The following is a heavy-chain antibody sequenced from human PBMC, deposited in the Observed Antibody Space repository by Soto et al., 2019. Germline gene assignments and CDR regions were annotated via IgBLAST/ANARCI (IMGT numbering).Heavy chain of an antibody. CDR3: ARDKITGIFDY. V-gene: IGHV4-39*07. CDR1: GGSISSSNYY. J-gene: IGHJ4*02. CDR2: INHSGST. D-gene: IGHD2-8*02. Sequence: SETLSLTCTVSGGSISSSNYYWGWIRQPPGTGLEWIGEINHSGSTNYNPSLKSRVTISVDTSKNQFSLKLTSVTAADTAVYYCARDKITGIFDYWGQGTLVTVSS.